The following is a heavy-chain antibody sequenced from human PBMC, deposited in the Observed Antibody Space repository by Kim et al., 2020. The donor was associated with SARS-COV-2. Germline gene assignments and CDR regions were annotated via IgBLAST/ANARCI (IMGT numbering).Heavy chain of an antibody. Sequence: NYAQKFQGRVTITADESTSTAYMELSSLRSEDTAVYYCVSSSWYAYYFDYWGQGTLVTVSS. V-gene: IGHV1-69*01. D-gene: IGHD6-13*01. J-gene: IGHJ4*02. CDR3: VSSSWYAYYFDY.